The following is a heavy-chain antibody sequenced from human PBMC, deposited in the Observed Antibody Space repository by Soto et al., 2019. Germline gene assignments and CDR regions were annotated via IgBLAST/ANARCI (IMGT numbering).Heavy chain of an antibody. CDR3: ARESSSDGYNFYYFDY. CDR2: IIPIFGTA. J-gene: IGHJ4*01. D-gene: IGHD5-12*01. Sequence: SVKVSCKASVGTFSSYAISWVRQAPGQGLEWMGGIIPIFGTANYAQKFQGRVTITADESTSTAYMELSSLRSEDTAVYYCARESSSDGYNFYYFDYWGHGPLVTVSS. V-gene: IGHV1-69*13. CDR1: VGTFSSYA.